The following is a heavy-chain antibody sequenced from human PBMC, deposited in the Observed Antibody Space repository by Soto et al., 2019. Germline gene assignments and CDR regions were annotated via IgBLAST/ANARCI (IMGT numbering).Heavy chain of an antibody. J-gene: IGHJ4*02. CDR2: IYYSGST. CDR3: ARGGRDYYDSSGYPD. CDR1: GGSISSYY. V-gene: IGHV4-59*08. Sequence: PSETLSLTCTVSGGSISSYYWSWIRQPPGKGLEWIGYIYYSGSTYYNPSLKSRVTISVDTSKNQFSLKLSSVTAADTAVYYCARGGRDYYDSSGYPDWGQGTLVTVSS. D-gene: IGHD3-22*01.